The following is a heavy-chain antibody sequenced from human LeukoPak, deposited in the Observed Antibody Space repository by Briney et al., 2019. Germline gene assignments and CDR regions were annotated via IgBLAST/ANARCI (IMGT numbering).Heavy chain of an antibody. CDR2: IYNGGST. J-gene: IGHJ5*02. D-gene: IGHD5-12*01. CDR3: ARDGGGYRFYNWFDP. V-gene: IGHV3-66*01. Sequence: GGSLRLSCAASGYTVSSNYMSWVRQAPAKGLEGVSVIYNGGSTYYADSVKGRFTISRDNAKNSQYLQMNSPRAEDTAVYYSARDGGGYRFYNWFDPWGQGTLVTVPS. CDR1: GYTVSSNY.